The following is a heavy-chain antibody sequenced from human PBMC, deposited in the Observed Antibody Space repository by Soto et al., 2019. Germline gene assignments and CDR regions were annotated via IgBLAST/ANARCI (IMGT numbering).Heavy chain of an antibody. CDR1: GYSFTSYW. Sequence: GESPKISCKGSGYSFTSYWIGWVRQMPGKGLEWMGIIYPGDSDTRYSPSFQGQVTISADKSISTAYLQWSSLKASDTAMYYCARYLVERDSSSWYYYYYGMDVWGQGTTVTVSS. V-gene: IGHV5-51*01. CDR2: IYPGDSDT. D-gene: IGHD6-13*01. CDR3: ARYLVERDSSSWYYYYYGMDV. J-gene: IGHJ6*02.